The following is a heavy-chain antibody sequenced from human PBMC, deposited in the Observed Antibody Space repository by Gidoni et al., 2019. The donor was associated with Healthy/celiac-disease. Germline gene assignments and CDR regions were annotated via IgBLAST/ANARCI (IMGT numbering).Heavy chain of an antibody. CDR1: GFTFDDYA. V-gene: IGHV3-43*02. D-gene: IGHD4-17*01. Sequence: EVQLVESGGGVVQPGRSLRLSCAASGFTFDDYAMHWVRQAPGKGLEWVSLISGDGGSTYYADSVKCRFTISRDKRKYSLYLQMNSLRTEDTALYYCAKDYGGKGYYWGQGTLVTVSS. CDR2: ISGDGGST. J-gene: IGHJ4*02. CDR3: AKDYGGKGYY.